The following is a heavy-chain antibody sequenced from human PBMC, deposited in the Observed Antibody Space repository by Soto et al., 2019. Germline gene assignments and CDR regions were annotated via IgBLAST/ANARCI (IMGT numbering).Heavy chain of an antibody. V-gene: IGHV5-10-1*01. CDR1: GYSFTCYW. CDR2: IDPSDSYT. Sequence: GEALKVSCKGSGYSFTCYWISWVRQMPGKGLEWMGRIDPSDSYTNYSPSFQGHVTISADKSISTAYLQWSSLKASDTAMYYCARQKHNVDTVDFDHWGQGTLVTVSS. J-gene: IGHJ4*02. D-gene: IGHD5-18*01. CDR3: ARQKHNVDTVDFDH.